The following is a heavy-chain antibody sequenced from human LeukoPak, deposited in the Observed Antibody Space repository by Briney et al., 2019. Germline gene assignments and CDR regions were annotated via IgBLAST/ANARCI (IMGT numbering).Heavy chain of an antibody. CDR3: ARVGASPGYSSSWYLFDY. CDR2: ISSSGSTR. V-gene: IGHV3-11*01. CDR1: GFTFSDYY. Sequence: GGSLRLSCAASGFTFSDYYMSWIRQAPGKGLEWVSYISSSGSTRYYADSVKGRFTISRDNAKNSLYLQMNSLRAEDTALYHCARVGASPGYSSSWYLFDYWGQGTLVTVSS. D-gene: IGHD6-13*01. J-gene: IGHJ4*02.